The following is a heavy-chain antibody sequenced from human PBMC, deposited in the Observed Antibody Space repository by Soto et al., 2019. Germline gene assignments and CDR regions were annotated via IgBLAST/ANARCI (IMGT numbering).Heavy chain of an antibody. CDR1: GFTFSSYA. V-gene: IGHV3-23*01. D-gene: IGHD3-10*01. J-gene: IGHJ3*02. CDR3: AKDRGGRFGEMAPDAFDI. CDR2: ISGSGGST. Sequence: GGSLRLSCAASGFTFSSYAMSWVRQAPGKGLEWVSAISGSGGSTYYADSVKGRFTISRDNSKNTLYLQMNSLRAEDTAVYYCAKDRGGRFGEMAPDAFDIWGQGTMVTVSS.